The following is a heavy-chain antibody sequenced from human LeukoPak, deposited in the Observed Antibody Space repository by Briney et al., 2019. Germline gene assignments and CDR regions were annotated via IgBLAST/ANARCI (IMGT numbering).Heavy chain of an antibody. CDR3: ARGDGAVAKPYGMDV. CDR1: GGTFSSYA. Sequence: SVKVSCKASGGTFSSYAISWVRQAPGQGLEWMGGIIPIFGTANYAQKFQGRVTITADKSTSTAYMELSSLRSEDTAVYYCARGDGAVAKPYGMDVWGKGTTVTVSS. V-gene: IGHV1-69*06. D-gene: IGHD6-19*01. J-gene: IGHJ6*04. CDR2: IIPIFGTA.